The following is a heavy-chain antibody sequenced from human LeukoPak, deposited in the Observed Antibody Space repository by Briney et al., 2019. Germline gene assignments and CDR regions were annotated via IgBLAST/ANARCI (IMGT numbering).Heavy chain of an antibody. Sequence: GASVKVSCKTSGYSFTDYYMHWVRQAPGQGLEWMGWINPNSGGTSTAQKFRGRITMTRDTSITTVYMEVSWLTSDDTAIYYCARADRLDGSPYLIGPWGQGTLVTVSS. V-gene: IGHV1-2*02. D-gene: IGHD1-26*01. CDR3: ARADRLDGSPYLIGP. CDR2: INPNSGGT. CDR1: GYSFTDYY. J-gene: IGHJ5*02.